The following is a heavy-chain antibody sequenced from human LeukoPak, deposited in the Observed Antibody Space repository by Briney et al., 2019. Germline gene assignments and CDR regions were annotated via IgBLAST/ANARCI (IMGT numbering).Heavy chain of an antibody. Sequence: GGSLRLSCAASGFTFDEYGMSWIRQAPGKGLEWVSYISSSGSTIYYADSVKGRFTISRDNAKNSLYLQMNSLRAEDTAVYYCASRYYDSSGYFDYWGQGTLVTVSS. CDR3: ASRYYDSSGYFDY. D-gene: IGHD3-22*01. CDR1: GFTFDEYG. V-gene: IGHV3-11*04. J-gene: IGHJ4*02. CDR2: ISSSGSTI.